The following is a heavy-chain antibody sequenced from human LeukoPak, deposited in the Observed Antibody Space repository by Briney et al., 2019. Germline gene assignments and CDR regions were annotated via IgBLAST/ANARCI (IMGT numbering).Heavy chain of an antibody. D-gene: IGHD3/OR15-3a*01. J-gene: IGHJ4*02. CDR3: ARVRLITLFGLVIIGGIDH. Sequence: SETLSLTCAVSGDSISSHYWTWIRLPPGKGLEWIGFIYNSGSTTYTPSLKSRVTISQDTSTNQFSLKLNSVTAADTAVYYCARVRLITLFGLVIIGGIDHWGQGTLVTVSS. CDR2: IYNSGST. CDR1: GDSISSHY. V-gene: IGHV4-59*11.